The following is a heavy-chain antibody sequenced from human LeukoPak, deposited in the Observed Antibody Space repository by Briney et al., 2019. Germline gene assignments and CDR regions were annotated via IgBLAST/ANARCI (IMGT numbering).Heavy chain of an antibody. J-gene: IGHJ4*02. CDR1: GYTFTSYV. D-gene: IGHD3-10*01. CDR2: INADNGKT. CDR3: AREGLYGSGSYLPDY. V-gene: IGHV1-3*01. Sequence: GASVKVSCKASGYTFTSYVLHWVRQAPGQSLEWMGCINADNGKTKYSQNFQGRVTITRDTSATTAYMDLSSLGSEDTAVYYCAREGLYGSGSYLPDYWGQGTLVTVSS.